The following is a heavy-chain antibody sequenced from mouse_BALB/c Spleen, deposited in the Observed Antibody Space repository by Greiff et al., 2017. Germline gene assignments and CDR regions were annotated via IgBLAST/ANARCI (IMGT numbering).Heavy chain of an antibody. CDR3: AIVPLYDGYSYYAMDY. CDR2: IRNKANGYTT. Sequence: EVKLVESGGGLVQPGGSLRLSCATSGFTFTDYYMSWVRQPPGKALEWLGFIRNKANGYTTEYSASVKGRFTISRDNSQSILYLQMNTLRAEDSATYYCAIVPLYDGYSYYAMDYWGQGTSVTVSS. J-gene: IGHJ4*01. D-gene: IGHD2-3*01. V-gene: IGHV7-3*02. CDR1: GFTFTDYY.